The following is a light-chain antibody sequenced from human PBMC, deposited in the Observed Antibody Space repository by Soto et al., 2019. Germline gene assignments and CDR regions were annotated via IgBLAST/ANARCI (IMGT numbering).Light chain of an antibody. CDR3: CSFAGSAYV. Sequence: QSVLTQPRSVSGSPGQSVTISCTGTSSDVGVYNYVSWYQQRPGKAPKLMIYDVSNRPSGVPDRFSGSKSGNTASLIISGLQAEDEADYYCCSFAGSAYVFGTGTKVTVL. V-gene: IGLV2-11*01. J-gene: IGLJ1*01. CDR2: DVS. CDR1: SSDVGVYNY.